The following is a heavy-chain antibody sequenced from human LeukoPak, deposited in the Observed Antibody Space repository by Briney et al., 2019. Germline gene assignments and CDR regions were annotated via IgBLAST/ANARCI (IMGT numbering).Heavy chain of an antibody. D-gene: IGHD6-13*01. CDR1: GFTFSSYW. Sequence: GRSLRLSCAASGFTFSSYWMSCVRHAPGKGLEWVANIKQDGSETYYVASVKGRFTIARDNAKTSLYLQMNSLRAEDTAVYYCARDIDTAAGTGDAFDIWGQGTMVTVSS. CDR3: ARDIDTAAGTGDAFDI. CDR2: IKQDGSET. J-gene: IGHJ3*02. V-gene: IGHV3-7*03.